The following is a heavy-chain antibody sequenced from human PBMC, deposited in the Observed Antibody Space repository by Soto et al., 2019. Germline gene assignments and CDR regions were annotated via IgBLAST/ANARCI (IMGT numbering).Heavy chain of an antibody. CDR1: GGTFSNYA. CDR3: ARGPDYEGDFDY. Sequence: QVRLEQSEAEVKQPGSSVKVSCKASGGTFSNYAISWVRQAPGQGLEWMGVIILPFGTPNYAQTFQGRVTITADESMTTAYMELSGLRSEDTAVYYCARGPDYEGDFDYGGRGTLVTVSS. V-gene: IGHV1-69*12. J-gene: IGHJ4*02. CDR2: IILPFGTP. D-gene: IGHD4-17*01.